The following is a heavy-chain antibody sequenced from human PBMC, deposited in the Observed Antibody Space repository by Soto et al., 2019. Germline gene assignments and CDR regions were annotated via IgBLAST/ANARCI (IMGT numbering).Heavy chain of an antibody. Sequence: PSETLSLTCTVSGGSISSGDYYWSWIRQPPGKGLEWIGYIYYRGSTYYNPSLKSRVTISVDTSKNQFSLKLSSVTAADTAVYYCARRHYYDSSGYYYDDYWGQGTLVTVSS. CDR2: IYYRGST. CDR3: ARRHYYDSSGYYYDDY. D-gene: IGHD3-22*01. CDR1: GGSISSGDYY. V-gene: IGHV4-30-4*01. J-gene: IGHJ4*02.